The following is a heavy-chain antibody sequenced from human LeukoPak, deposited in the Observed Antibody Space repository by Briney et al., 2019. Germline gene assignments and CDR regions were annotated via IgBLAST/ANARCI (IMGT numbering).Heavy chain of an antibody. CDR1: GFTFSSYS. CDR3: AKALTGRITMIVVATWGASYYFDY. V-gene: IGHV3-21*04. D-gene: IGHD3-22*01. J-gene: IGHJ4*02. Sequence: PGGSLRLSCAASGFTFSSYSMNWVRQAPGKGLEWVSSISSSSSYIYYADSVKGRFTISRDNAKNSLYLQMNSLRAEDTAVYYCAKALTGRITMIVVATWGASYYFDYWGQGTLVTVSS. CDR2: ISSSSSYI.